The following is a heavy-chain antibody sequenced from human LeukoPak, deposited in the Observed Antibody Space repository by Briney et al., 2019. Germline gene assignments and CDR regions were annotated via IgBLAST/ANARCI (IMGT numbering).Heavy chain of an antibody. CDR1: GFTFSSYS. CDR3: ARAISDYDASDI. CDR2: ISSSSNFI. Sequence: GGSRRPSCAASGFTFSSYSMNWVRQPPGKGLEWVSSISSSSNFIYYADSVKGRFTISRDNAKNSLYLQMNSLRAKDTAVYYCARAISDYDASDIWGQGTMVTVSS. J-gene: IGHJ3*02. V-gene: IGHV3-21*01. D-gene: IGHD4-17*01.